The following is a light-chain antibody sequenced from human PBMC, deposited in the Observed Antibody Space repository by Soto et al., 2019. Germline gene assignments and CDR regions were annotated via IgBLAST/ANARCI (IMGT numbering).Light chain of an antibody. CDR3: CSYAGSSTVV. CDR1: SSDVGSYNP. CDR2: EGS. J-gene: IGLJ2*01. V-gene: IGLV2-23*01. Sequence: QSALTQPASVSGSPGQSITIPCTGTSSDVGSYNPVSWYQQHPGKAPKLMISEGSKRPSGVSNRFSGSKSGNTASLTISGLQAEDEADYYCCSYAGSSTVVFGGGTQLTVL.